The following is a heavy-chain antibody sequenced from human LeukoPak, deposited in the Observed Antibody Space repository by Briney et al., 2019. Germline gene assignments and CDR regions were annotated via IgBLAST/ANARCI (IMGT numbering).Heavy chain of an antibody. V-gene: IGHV4-61*08. CDR1: GASVGSAGYY. Sequence: SETLSLTCTVSGASVGSAGYYWSWIRQPPGKGLEWIGYIYYSGSTNYNPSLKSRVTISVDTSKNQFSPKLSSVTAADTAVYYCARDSMSGSTHEYYFDYWGQGTLVTVSS. J-gene: IGHJ4*02. CDR3: ARDSMSGSTHEYYFDY. D-gene: IGHD3-3*01. CDR2: IYYSGST.